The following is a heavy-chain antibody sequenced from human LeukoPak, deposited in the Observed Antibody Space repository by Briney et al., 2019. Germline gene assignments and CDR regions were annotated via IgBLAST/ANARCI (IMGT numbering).Heavy chain of an antibody. CDR3: AGKLVGGNPFDF. CDR2: INPNNGGT. D-gene: IGHD1-26*01. V-gene: IGHV1-2*02. J-gene: IGHJ4*02. Sequence: ASVKVSCKASGYTFTGYYIHWVRQAPGQGLEWMGWINPNNGGTRYAQKFQGRVTMTRDTSISTAYVELNELISDDTAVYYCAGKLVGGNPFDFWGQGTLVTVSS. CDR1: GYTFTGYY.